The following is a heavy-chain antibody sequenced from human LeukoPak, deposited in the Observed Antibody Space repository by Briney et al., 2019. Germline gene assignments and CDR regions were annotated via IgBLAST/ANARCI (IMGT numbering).Heavy chain of an antibody. D-gene: IGHD5-18*01. CDR2: ISGSGGST. CDR1: GFMFSGYS. J-gene: IGHJ6*02. V-gene: IGHV3-23*01. CDR3: AKDTAMVCVGYGMDV. Sequence: GGSLRLSCAASGFMFSGYSMSWVRQAPGKGLEWVSAISGSGGSTYYADSVKGRFTISRDNSKNTLYLQMNSLRAEDTAVYYCAKDTAMVCVGYGMDVWGQGTTVTVSS.